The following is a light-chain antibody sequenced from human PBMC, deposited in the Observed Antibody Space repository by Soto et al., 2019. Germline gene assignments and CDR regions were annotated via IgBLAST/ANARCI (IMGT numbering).Light chain of an antibody. Sequence: EIMMTQSPATLSVSPGERVTLYCRASQSVGNNLAWYQQKPGQAPRLLIHGAVSRATDIPARFSGSGSGTEFTLTISRLQSEDCAVYYCQQCDNWPRKFGQGTIVDI. CDR3: QQCDNWPRK. J-gene: IGKJ1*01. CDR2: GAV. V-gene: IGKV3-15*01. CDR1: QSVGNN.